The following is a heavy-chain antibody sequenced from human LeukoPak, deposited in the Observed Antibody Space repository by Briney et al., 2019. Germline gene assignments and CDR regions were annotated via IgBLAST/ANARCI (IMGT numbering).Heavy chain of an antibody. V-gene: IGHV3-48*01. J-gene: IGHJ4*02. CDR3: TRQGVFGEVDY. CDR2: IDSTSSPI. CDR1: GFTFSRYS. D-gene: IGHD3-10*02. Sequence: PGRSLRLSCAASGFTFSRYSISWVRQAPRSGLEWDSSIDSTSSPIYYTHSVKGRLSVSRDHATNSLCLQMNSVIAADTAVTYCTRQGVFGEVDYWGQGRLVTVSS.